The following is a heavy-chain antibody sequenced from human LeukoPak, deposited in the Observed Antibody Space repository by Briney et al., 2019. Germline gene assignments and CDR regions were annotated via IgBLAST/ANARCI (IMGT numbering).Heavy chain of an antibody. Sequence: GGSLRLSCTASGFTFGDYAMSWVRQAPGKGLEWVGFIRSKAYGGTTEYAASVKGRFTISRDDSKSIAYLQMNSLKTEDTAAYYCTRDTAYYDSSGYHLDGYWGQGTLVTVSS. V-gene: IGHV3-49*04. CDR1: GFTFGDYA. D-gene: IGHD3-22*01. CDR2: IRSKAYGGTT. CDR3: TRDTAYYDSSGYHLDGY. J-gene: IGHJ4*02.